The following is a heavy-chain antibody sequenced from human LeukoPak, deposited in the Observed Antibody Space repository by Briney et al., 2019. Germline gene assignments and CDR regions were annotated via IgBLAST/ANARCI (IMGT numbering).Heavy chain of an antibody. D-gene: IGHD6-19*01. J-gene: IGHJ4*02. Sequence: GGSLRLSCSASGFTFSSYAMHWVRQAPGKGLEYVSAISSNGGSTYYADSVKGRFTISRDNSKNTLYLRMSSLRAEDTAVYYCVTPRIAVAGTVTDDYWGQGTLVTVSS. V-gene: IGHV3-64D*09. CDR3: VTPRIAVAGTVTDDY. CDR2: ISSNGGST. CDR1: GFTFSSYA.